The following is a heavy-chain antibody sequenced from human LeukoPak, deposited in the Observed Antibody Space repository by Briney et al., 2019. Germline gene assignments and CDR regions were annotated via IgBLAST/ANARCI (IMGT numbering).Heavy chain of an antibody. CDR2: ISYDGSNK. CDR3: AALKGGHFDY. Sequence: GGSLRLSCAASGFTFSSYAMHWVRQAPGKGLEWVALISYDGSNKYYADSVKGRFTIPRDNSKNTLYLQMNSLRAEDTAVYYCAALKGGHFDYWGQGTLVTVSS. D-gene: IGHD3-16*01. J-gene: IGHJ4*02. CDR1: GFTFSSYA. V-gene: IGHV3-30-3*01.